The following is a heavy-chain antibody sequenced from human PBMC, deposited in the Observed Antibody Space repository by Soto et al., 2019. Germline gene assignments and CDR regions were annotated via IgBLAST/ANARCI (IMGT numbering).Heavy chain of an antibody. CDR2: IIPIFGTA. CDR1: GGTFSSCA. D-gene: IGHD6-25*01. V-gene: IGHV1-69*01. CDR3: ASPPGGTYYYGMDV. Sequence: QVQLVQSGAEVKKPGSSVKVSCKASGGTFSSCAISWVRQAPGQGLEWMGGIIPIFGTANYAQKFPGRVTITADESTSTAYMELSSLRSEDTAVYYCASPPGGTYYYGMDVWGQGTTVTVSS. J-gene: IGHJ6*02.